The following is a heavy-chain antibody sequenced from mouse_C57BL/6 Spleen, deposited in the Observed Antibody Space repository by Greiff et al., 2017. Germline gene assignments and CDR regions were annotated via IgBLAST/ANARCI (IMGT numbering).Heavy chain of an antibody. CDR3: ARVWDDWYFDV. D-gene: IGHD4-1*01. J-gene: IGHJ1*03. V-gene: IGHV3-6*01. CDR2: ISYDGSN. CDR1: GYSITSGYY. Sequence: DVQLQESGPGLVNPSPSLSLTCSVTGYSITSGYYCNWIRQFPGNKLEWMGYISYDGSNNYNPSLKNRISITRDTSKNQFFLKLNSVTTEDTATYYCARVWDDWYFDVWGTGTTVTVSS.